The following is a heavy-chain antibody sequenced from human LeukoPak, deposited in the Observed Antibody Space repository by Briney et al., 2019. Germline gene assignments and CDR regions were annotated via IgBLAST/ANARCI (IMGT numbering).Heavy chain of an antibody. Sequence: ASVKVSCKASGYTFTSYGISWVRQAPGQGLEWMGWISAYNGNTNYAQKLQGRVTMTTDTSTSTAYMELRSLRSDDTAVYYCARDTLRYCDSSGYYWNYWGQGTLVTVSS. D-gene: IGHD3-22*01. CDR3: ARDTLRYCDSSGYYWNY. V-gene: IGHV1-18*01. CDR1: GYTFTSYG. CDR2: ISAYNGNT. J-gene: IGHJ4*02.